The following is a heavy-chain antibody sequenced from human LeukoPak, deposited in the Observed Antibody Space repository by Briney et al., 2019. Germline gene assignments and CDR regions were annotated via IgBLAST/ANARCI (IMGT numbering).Heavy chain of an antibody. CDR2: ISSSGNTI. CDR3: ARDLNFDY. Sequence: GGSLRLSCAASGFTFSDYYMSWFRQAPGKGLEWVSYISSSGNTIYYADSVKGRFTISRDSAKNSLYLQMNSLRAEDTAVYYCARDLNFDYWGQGTLVTVSS. V-gene: IGHV3-11*04. CDR1: GFTFSDYY. J-gene: IGHJ4*02.